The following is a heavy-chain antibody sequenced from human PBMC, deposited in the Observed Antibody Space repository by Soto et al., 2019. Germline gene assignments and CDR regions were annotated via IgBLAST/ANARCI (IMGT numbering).Heavy chain of an antibody. CDR2: MSWNSGNI. CDR1: GFGFGGYA. J-gene: IGHJ3*02. Sequence: GGSLRLSCVASGFGFGGYAMHWVRQGPGKGLEWVSGMSWNSGNIGYADSVKGRFTISRDNAKNSLYLQMNSLSAEGTALYYCAKDIGGEMHAFDIWAQGTMVTVSS. D-gene: IGHD2-15*01. CDR3: AKDIGGEMHAFDI. V-gene: IGHV3-9*01.